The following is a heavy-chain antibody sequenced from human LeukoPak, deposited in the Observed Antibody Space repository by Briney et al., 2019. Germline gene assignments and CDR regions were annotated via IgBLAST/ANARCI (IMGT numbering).Heavy chain of an antibody. J-gene: IGHJ4*02. CDR1: GYTFTGYY. CDR3: ARASRYYDFWSGSRLIDY. V-gene: IGHV1-18*04. Sequence: ASVKVSFKASGYTFTGYYMHWVRQAPGQGLEWMGWISAYNGNTNYAQKLQGRVTMTTDTSTSTAYMELRSLRSDDTAVYYCARASRYYDFWSGSRLIDYWGQGTLVTVSS. CDR2: ISAYNGNT. D-gene: IGHD3-3*01.